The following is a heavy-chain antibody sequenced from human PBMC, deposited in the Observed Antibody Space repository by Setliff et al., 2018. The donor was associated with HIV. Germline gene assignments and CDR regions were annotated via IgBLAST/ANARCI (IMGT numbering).Heavy chain of an antibody. CDR1: GGSFSDHY. J-gene: IGHJ4*02. V-gene: IGHV4-34*01. D-gene: IGHD3-3*01. CDR3: ARGGGFWSGQLDY. CDR2: INQSGIS. Sequence: SETLSLTCAVYGGSFSDHYWTWIRQPPGKGLEWIGEINQSGISNFNPSLKSRVTMPMDTPKKQFSLKLSSVTAADTAVYFCARGGGFWSGQLDYWGQGTPVTVSS.